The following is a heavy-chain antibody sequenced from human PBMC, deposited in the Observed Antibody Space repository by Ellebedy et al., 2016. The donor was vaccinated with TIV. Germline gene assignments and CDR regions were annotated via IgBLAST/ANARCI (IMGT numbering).Heavy chain of an antibody. CDR2: IHYSGST. J-gene: IGHJ6*02. Sequence: SETLSLTXSVSGGSINSDNSYWVWIRQSPGSGLEWIASIHYSGSTYYNPSLRSRVTMSVDTSRNQFSLTLTSVTAADTAVYYCGRDPTTDFYGAAPDVWGQGTSVTVSS. V-gene: IGHV4-39*07. CDR3: GRDPTTDFYGAAPDV. D-gene: IGHD2/OR15-2a*01. CDR1: GGSINSDNSY.